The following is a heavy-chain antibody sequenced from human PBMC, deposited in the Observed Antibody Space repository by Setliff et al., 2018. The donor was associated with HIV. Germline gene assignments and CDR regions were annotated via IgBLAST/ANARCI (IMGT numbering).Heavy chain of an antibody. CDR2: LYYRGTT. CDR3: ARGVLITKRVTQTGGYYYYTDV. J-gene: IGHJ6*03. Sequence: SETLSLTCAVSGYSITSVYYWGWIRQPPGKGPEWIGSLYYRGTTYYNPSLKSRVTISTGTSNNQFSLTLSSVTAADTAVYYCARGVLITKRVTQTGGYYYYTDVWGKGTTVTVSS. V-gene: IGHV4-38-2*01. CDR1: GYSITSVYY. D-gene: IGHD2-21*02.